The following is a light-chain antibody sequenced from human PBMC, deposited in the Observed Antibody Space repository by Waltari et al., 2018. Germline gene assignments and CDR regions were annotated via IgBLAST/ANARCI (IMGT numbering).Light chain of an antibody. CDR2: ASS. CDR3: EHFNNYPLT. Sequence: DIQLTQSPSFLSASIVDRVTITCRASQDISHYLAWYHLRPGKAPKLLIYASSTLQGGVPSRFSGSGSGTDFTLTISSLQPEDFATYYCEHFNNYPLTFGGGTKVEIK. CDR1: QDISHY. J-gene: IGKJ4*01. V-gene: IGKV1-9*01.